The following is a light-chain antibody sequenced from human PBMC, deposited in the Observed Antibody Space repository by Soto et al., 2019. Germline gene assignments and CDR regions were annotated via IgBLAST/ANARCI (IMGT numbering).Light chain of an antibody. V-gene: IGLV3-1*01. Sequence: SYELTQPPSVSVSPGQTASITCSGDKLGDKYACWYQQKPGQSPVLVIYQDSKRPSGIPERFSGSNSGNTATLTISRTQAMDEADYYCQAWDSSIVVFGGGTKVTVL. CDR3: QAWDSSIVV. J-gene: IGLJ2*01. CDR2: QDS. CDR1: KLGDKY.